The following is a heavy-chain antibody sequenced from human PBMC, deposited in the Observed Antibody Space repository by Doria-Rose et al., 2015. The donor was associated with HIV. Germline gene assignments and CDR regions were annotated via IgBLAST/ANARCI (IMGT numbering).Heavy chain of an antibody. Sequence: QVQLQESGPGLVKPSETLSLTCSVSGGSISHSYWSWIRQHPGKRLEHIGDIFYTGSTNYSTSLKSRVSISIDTSKNKFSLRLSSVTAADTAVYYCARVLSGSYDYWGQGTLVTVSS. D-gene: IGHD1-26*01. CDR1: GGSISHSY. CDR3: ARVLSGSYDY. CDR2: IFYTGST. J-gene: IGHJ4*02. V-gene: IGHV4-59*01.